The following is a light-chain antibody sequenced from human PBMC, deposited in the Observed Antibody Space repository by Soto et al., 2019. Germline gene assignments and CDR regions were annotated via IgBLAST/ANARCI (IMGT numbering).Light chain of an antibody. CDR2: LNNDGSL. CDR1: IGHSGFA. V-gene: IGLV4-69*01. Sequence: QPVLTKSPSASASLGASVTLTCTLNIGHSGFAIAWYQQQPEKGPRFLMKLNNDGSLNKGDGSPDRFSASSSGPERYLTISNHQSDDEADYYCQTWGAVPVFVGGTKLTVL. J-gene: IGLJ2*01. CDR3: QTWGAVPV.